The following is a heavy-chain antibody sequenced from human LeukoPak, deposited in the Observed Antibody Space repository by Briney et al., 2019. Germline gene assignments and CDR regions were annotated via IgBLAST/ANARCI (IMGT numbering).Heavy chain of an antibody. D-gene: IGHD3-9*01. CDR1: GYTFTSYG. Sequence: APVKVSCKASGYTFTSYGISWMRQAPGQGLEWMGWISAYNGNTNYAQKLQGRVTMTTDTSTSTAYMELRSLRSDDTAVYYCARDPAYYDILTGFAYHDYWGQGTLVTVSS. CDR3: ARDPAYYDILTGFAYHDY. J-gene: IGHJ4*02. V-gene: IGHV1-18*01. CDR2: ISAYNGNT.